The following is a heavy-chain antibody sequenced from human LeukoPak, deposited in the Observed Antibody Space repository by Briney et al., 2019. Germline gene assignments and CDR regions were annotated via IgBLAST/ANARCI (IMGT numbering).Heavy chain of an antibody. CDR1: GFTFSSYW. CDR3: ARDGSSWLYYYYMDV. Sequence: GGSLRLSCAASGFTFSSYWMHWVRQAPGKGLVWVSRINTDGSSTSYADSVKGRFTISRDNAKNTLYLQMNSLRAEDTAVYYCARDGSSWLYYYYMDVWGKGTTVTVSS. CDR2: INTDGSST. V-gene: IGHV3-74*01. D-gene: IGHD6-13*01. J-gene: IGHJ6*03.